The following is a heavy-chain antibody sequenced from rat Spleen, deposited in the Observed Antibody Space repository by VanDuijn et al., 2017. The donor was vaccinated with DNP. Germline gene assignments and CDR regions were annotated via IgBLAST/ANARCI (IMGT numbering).Heavy chain of an antibody. V-gene: IGHV5-27*01. CDR2: MSPTTRSS. Sequence: EVQLVESGGGLVQPGRSLKLSCVASGFSFRDYDMAWVRQAPSKGLEWVACMSPTTRSSYYRDSVRGRFTVSREDSTSTLYLQMDSIRSEDTATYYCTRGGTYYFDYWGQGVLVTVSS. J-gene: IGHJ2*01. CDR1: GFSFRDYD. CDR3: TRGGTYYFDY. D-gene: IGHD4-3*01.